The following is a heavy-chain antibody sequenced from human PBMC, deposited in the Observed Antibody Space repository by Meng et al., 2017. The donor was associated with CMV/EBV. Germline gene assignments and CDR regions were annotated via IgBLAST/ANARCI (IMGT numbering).Heavy chain of an antibody. V-gene: IGHV3-30-3*01. CDR1: GFTFSSYA. J-gene: IGHJ5*02. Sequence: GEFLKISCAASGFTFSSYAMHWVRQAPGKGLEWVAVISYDGSNKYYADSVKGRFTISRDNSKNTLYLQMNSLRAEDTAVYYCASRCSSTSCRNWFDPWGQGTLVTVSS. CDR3: ASRCSSTSCRNWFDP. D-gene: IGHD2-2*01. CDR2: ISYDGSNK.